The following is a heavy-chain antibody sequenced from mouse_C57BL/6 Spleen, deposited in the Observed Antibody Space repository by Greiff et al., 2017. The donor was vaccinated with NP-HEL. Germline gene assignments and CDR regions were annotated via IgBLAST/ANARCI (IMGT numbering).Heavy chain of an antibody. J-gene: IGHJ4*01. CDR3: TRDRTMITGYAMDY. CDR1: GFTFSSYA. CDR2: ISSGGDYI. V-gene: IGHV5-9-1*02. Sequence: DVQLVESGEGLVKPGGSLKLSCAASGFTFSSYAMSWVRQTPEKRLEWVAYISSGGDYIYYADTVKGRFTISRDNARNTLYLQMSSLKSEDTAMYYCTRDRTMITGYAMDYWGQGTSVTVSS. D-gene: IGHD2-4*01.